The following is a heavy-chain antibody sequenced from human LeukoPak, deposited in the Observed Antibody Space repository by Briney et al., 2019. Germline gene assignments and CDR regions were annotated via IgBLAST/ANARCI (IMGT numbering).Heavy chain of an antibody. J-gene: IGHJ4*02. V-gene: IGHV1-46*01. Sequence: VASVKVSCKATGYTFTSYYMHWVRQARGQGLEWMGIINPSGGSTSYAQKFQGRVTMTRDTSTSTVYMELSSLRSEDTAVYYCARDLWNYYYDSSGYYLPIGYWGQGTLVTVSS. CDR3: ARDLWNYYYDSSGYYLPIGY. CDR1: GYTFTSYY. D-gene: IGHD3-22*01. CDR2: INPSGGST.